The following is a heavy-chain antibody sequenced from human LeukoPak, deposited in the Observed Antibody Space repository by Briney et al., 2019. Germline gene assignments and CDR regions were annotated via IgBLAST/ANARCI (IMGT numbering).Heavy chain of an antibody. Sequence: VASVKVSCKASGYTFTSYDINWVRQATGQGLEWMGWMNPNRGNTGYAQKFQGRVTITRNTSISTAYMELSSLRSEDTAVYYCARGLVLYNWFDPWGQGTLVTVSS. J-gene: IGHJ5*02. CDR3: ARGLVLYNWFDP. D-gene: IGHD4/OR15-4a*01. CDR2: MNPNRGNT. V-gene: IGHV1-8*01. CDR1: GYTFTSYD.